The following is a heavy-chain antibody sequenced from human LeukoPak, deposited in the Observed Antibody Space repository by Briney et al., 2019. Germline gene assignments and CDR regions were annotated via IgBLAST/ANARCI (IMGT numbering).Heavy chain of an antibody. J-gene: IGHJ4*02. D-gene: IGHD5-24*01. CDR3: ARAPRDGYTFFDY. Sequence: PSETLSLTCTVSGYSISCGYYWGWIRQPPGKGLEWIGSIYHSGSTYYNPSLKSRVTISVDTSKNQFSLKLSSVTAADTAVYYCARAPRDGYTFFDYWGQGTLVTVSS. CDR1: GYSISCGYY. V-gene: IGHV4-38-2*02. CDR2: IYHSGST.